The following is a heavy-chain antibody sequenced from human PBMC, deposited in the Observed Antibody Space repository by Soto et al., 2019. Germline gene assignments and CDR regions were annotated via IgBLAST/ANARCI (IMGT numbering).Heavy chain of an antibody. J-gene: IGHJ4*02. CDR2: IHYSGST. Sequence: SETLSLTCTVSGGSISSYYWSWIRQPPGKGLEWIGYIHYSGSTNYNPSLKSRVTISVDTSKNQFSLKLSSVTAADTAVYYCARGGGYSYGYGSHDYWGQGTLVTVS. CDR3: ARGGGYSYGYGSHDY. V-gene: IGHV4-59*01. D-gene: IGHD5-18*01. CDR1: GGSISSYY.